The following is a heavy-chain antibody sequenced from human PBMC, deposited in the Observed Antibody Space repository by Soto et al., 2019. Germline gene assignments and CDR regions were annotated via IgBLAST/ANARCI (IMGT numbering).Heavy chain of an antibody. CDR3: ARVNYDYVWGSQIVNYNFDY. CDR1: GFTVNNNY. Sequence: EVQLVETGGGLIQPGGSLRLSCAASGFTVNNNYMSWVRQAPGKGLEWVSVIYSGGSTYYADSVKGRFTISRDNSKNTLYLQMNSLRAEDTAVYYCARVNYDYVWGSQIVNYNFDYWGQGTLVTVSS. J-gene: IGHJ4*02. D-gene: IGHD3-16*01. V-gene: IGHV3-53*02. CDR2: IYSGGST.